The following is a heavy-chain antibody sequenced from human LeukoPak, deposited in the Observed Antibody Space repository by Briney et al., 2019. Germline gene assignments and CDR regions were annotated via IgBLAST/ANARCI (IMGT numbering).Heavy chain of an antibody. CDR2: ISTGNTYK. CDR1: GFTFSAYA. Sequence: RSGGSLRLSCAASGFTFSAYAMKWVRQAPGRGLEWVSSISTGNTYKYYGDSVKGRFTISRDNTRNSLYLQMSGLRAEDTAVYYCARGPTLIGVAGTWPLDYWGQGTLVIVSS. D-gene: IGHD6-19*01. CDR3: ARGPTLIGVAGTWPLDY. J-gene: IGHJ4*02. V-gene: IGHV3-21*01.